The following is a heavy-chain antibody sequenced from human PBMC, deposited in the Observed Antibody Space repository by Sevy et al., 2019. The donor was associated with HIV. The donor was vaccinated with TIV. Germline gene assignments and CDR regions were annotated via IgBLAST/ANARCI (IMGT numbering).Heavy chain of an antibody. Sequence: GGSLRLSCAASGLNFSKNSFNWARQAPEKGLEWISQIGRSGLTTYNAEPGKARFTVSRDNAKNSLYLQMSSLRDEDTAVYYCARDYDFWSGYTALSYYSLSYYYGMDVWGQGTTVTVSS. CDR3: ARDYDFWSGYTALSYYSLSYYYGMDV. V-gene: IGHV3-48*02. CDR2: IGRSGLTT. J-gene: IGHJ6*02. D-gene: IGHD3-3*01. CDR1: GLNFSKNS.